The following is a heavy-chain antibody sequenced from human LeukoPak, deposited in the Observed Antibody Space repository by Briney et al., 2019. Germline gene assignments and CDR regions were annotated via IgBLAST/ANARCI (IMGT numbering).Heavy chain of an antibody. CDR1: GFTFRSHA. CDR2: IYENGGTT. Sequence: GGSLRLSCVGSGFTFRSHAMSWVRQAPEKGLEFVSGIYENGGTTYYADSVKGRFSISRDNSKNTLYLQMDSLKVEDTAVYYCTTDLKESGSDTTTGFQYWGQGTLVTVSS. D-gene: IGHD1-26*01. CDR3: TTDLKESGSDTTTGFQY. V-gene: IGHV3-23*01. J-gene: IGHJ4*02.